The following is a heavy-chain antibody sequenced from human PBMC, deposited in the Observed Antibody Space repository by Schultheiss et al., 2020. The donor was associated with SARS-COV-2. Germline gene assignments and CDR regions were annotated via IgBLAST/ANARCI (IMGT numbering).Heavy chain of an antibody. Sequence: GSLRLSCTASGFTFGDNAVSWVRQAPGKGLEWIGYIYYSGSTYYNPSLKSRVTISVDTSKNQFSLKLSSVTAADTAVYYCARGDYYDFWSGYHYYFDYWGQGTLVTVSS. CDR2: IYYSGST. CDR1: GFTFGDNA. J-gene: IGHJ4*02. V-gene: IGHV4-59*01. CDR3: ARGDYYDFWSGYHYYFDY. D-gene: IGHD3-3*01.